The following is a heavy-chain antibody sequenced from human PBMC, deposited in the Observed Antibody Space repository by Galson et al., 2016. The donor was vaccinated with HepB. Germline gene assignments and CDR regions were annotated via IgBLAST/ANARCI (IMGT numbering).Heavy chain of an antibody. J-gene: IGHJ4*02. CDR3: AKQKGVETAIFDY. CDR1: GFTFNIYA. V-gene: IGHV3-23*01. CDR2: VIGSGGSK. D-gene: IGHD2-21*02. Sequence: SLRLSCAASGFTFNIYAMSWVRQAPGKGLEWVSSVIGSGGSKYFADSVRGRFTISRDNSKNTLYLQMNSLSAEDTAVYYCAKQKGVETAIFDYWGQGTLVTVSS.